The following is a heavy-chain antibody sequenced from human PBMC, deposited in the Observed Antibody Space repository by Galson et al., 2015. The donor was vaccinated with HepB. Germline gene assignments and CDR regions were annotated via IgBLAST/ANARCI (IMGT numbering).Heavy chain of an antibody. CDR1: GGSISSSNW. Sequence: SETLSLTCAVSGGSISSSNWWSWVRQPPGKGLEWLGEIYHSGSTNYNPSLKSRVTISVDKSKNQFSLKLSSVTAADTAVYYCARDRSGSYYDDYYYGMDVWGQGTTVTVSS. CDR3: ARDRSGSYYDDYYYGMDV. CDR2: IYHSGST. V-gene: IGHV4-4*02. D-gene: IGHD1-26*01. J-gene: IGHJ6*02.